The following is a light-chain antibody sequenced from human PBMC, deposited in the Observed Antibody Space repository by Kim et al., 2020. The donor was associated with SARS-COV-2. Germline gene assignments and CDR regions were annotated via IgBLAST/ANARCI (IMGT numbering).Light chain of an antibody. Sequence: EIVLTQSPATLSLSPAERATLSCRASQSVGNSLAWFQQKPGQAPRLLIFETSNRATGIPARFSGSGSGTAFTLTISSLEPEDFAVYYCQQRYNWPLTFGGGTKLEI. CDR3: QQRYNWPLT. CDR1: QSVGNS. CDR2: ETS. V-gene: IGKV3-11*01. J-gene: IGKJ4*01.